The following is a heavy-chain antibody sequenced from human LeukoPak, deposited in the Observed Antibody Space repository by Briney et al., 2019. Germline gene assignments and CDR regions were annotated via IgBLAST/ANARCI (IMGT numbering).Heavy chain of an antibody. Sequence: ASVKVSCKASGYTYTSYGISWVRQAPGQGLEWMGWISAYAQKFQGRVTMTTDTSTSTAYMELRSLRSDDTAVYYCARRFNYYDSSGYYEGFYFDYWGQGTLVTVSS. D-gene: IGHD3-22*01. J-gene: IGHJ4*02. V-gene: IGHV1-18*01. CDR1: GYTYTSYG. CDR3: ARRFNYYDSSGYYEGFYFDY. CDR2: ISAY.